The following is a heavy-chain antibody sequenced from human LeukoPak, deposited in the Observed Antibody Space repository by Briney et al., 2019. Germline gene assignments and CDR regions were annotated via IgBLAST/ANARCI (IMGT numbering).Heavy chain of an antibody. CDR3: AKDHRDIVVVLAAAN. CDR1: GFAFRTQA. V-gene: IGHV3-23*01. J-gene: IGHJ4*02. CDR2: ISDSGSIT. D-gene: IGHD2-15*01. Sequence: PGGSLRLSCAASGFAFRTQAMGWVRQAPGKGLEWVAVISDSGSITYYADTVKGRFTISRDNSKNTLFLQMNSLRAEDTAVYYCAKDHRDIVVVLAAANWGQGTLVSVSS.